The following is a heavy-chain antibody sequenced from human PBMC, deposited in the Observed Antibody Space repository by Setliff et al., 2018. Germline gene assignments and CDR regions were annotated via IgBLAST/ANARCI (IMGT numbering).Heavy chain of an antibody. CDR1: GFTFTSSA. V-gene: IGHV1-58*01. Sequence: GASVKVSCKASGFTFTSSAVQWVRQARGQRLEWIGWIVVGSGNTNYAQKFQGRVTMTADTSTSTAYMELRSLRSDDTAIYYCARNIVPLNWGQGTLVTVSS. CDR3: ARNIVPLN. J-gene: IGHJ4*02. D-gene: IGHD5-12*01. CDR2: IVVGSGNT.